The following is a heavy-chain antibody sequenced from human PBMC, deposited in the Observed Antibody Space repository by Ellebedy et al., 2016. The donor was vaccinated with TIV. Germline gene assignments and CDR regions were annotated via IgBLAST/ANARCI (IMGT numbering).Heavy chain of an antibody. V-gene: IGHV1-2*04. CDR2: INPNSGGT. Sequence: AASVKVSCKASGYTFTGYYMHWVRQAPGQGLEWIGWINPNSGGTNYAQKFQGWVTMTRDTSISTAYMELSSLRSEDTAVYYCARGEFLGWFDPWGQGTLVTVSS. D-gene: IGHD3-16*01. CDR3: ARGEFLGWFDP. CDR1: GYTFTGYY. J-gene: IGHJ5*02.